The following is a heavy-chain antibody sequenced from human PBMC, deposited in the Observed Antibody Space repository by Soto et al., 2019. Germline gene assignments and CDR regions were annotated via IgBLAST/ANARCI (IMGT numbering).Heavy chain of an antibody. CDR3: TREGETYSGSYWEKDDYFDY. CDR1: GFTFGDYA. D-gene: IGHD1-26*01. J-gene: IGHJ4*01. Sequence: GGSLRLSCTASGFTFGDYAMSWVRQAPGKGLEWVGFIRSKAYGGTTEYAASVKGRFTISRDDSKSIAYLQMNSLKTEDTAVYYCTREGETYSGSYWEKDDYFDYWGQEPWSPSPQ. CDR2: IRSKAYGGTT. V-gene: IGHV3-49*04.